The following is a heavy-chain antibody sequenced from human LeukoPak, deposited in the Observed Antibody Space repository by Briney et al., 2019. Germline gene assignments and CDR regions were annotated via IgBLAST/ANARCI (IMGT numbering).Heavy chain of an antibody. J-gene: IGHJ5*02. CDR3: AKENQLLTKSSRSFDP. CDR1: GFTFSSYS. CDR2: ISSSSSYI. Sequence: GGSLRLSCAASGFTFSSYSMNWVRQAPGKGLEWVSSISSSSSYIYYADSVKGRFTISRDNAKNSLYLQMNSLRAEDTAVYYCAKENQLLTKSSRSFDPWGQGTLVTVSS. D-gene: IGHD2-2*01. V-gene: IGHV3-21*04.